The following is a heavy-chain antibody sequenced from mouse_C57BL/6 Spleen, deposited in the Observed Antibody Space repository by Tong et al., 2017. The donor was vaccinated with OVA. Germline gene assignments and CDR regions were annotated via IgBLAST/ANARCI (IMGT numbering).Heavy chain of an antibody. CDR3: ARDGNYERYAMDY. V-gene: IGHV5-6*01. J-gene: IGHJ4*01. D-gene: IGHD2-1*01. Sequence: EVQLQESGGGLVKPGGSLKLSCAASGFTFSSYGMSWVRQTPDKRLEWVATISSGGSYTYYPDSVKGRFTISRDNAKNTLYLQMSSLKSEDTAMYYCARDGNYERYAMDYWGQGTSVTVSS. CDR2: ISSGGSYT. CDR1: GFTFSSYG.